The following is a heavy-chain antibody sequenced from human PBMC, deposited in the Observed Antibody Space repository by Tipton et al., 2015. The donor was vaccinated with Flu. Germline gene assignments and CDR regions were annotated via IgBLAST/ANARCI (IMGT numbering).Heavy chain of an antibody. J-gene: IGHJ3*01. V-gene: IGHV3-9*01. Sequence: QLVQSGGALIQPGGSLRLSCEASGFIFNDFTMHWVRQVPGKGPEWVSFISWSGDAEDYAESVQGRFTISRDNDRSLLFLQMANVRPDDTALYYCAKVRLALLRAPPSRQVANAFDVWSQGTLVTVSS. CDR2: ISWSGDAE. CDR3: AKVRLALLRAPPSRQVANAFDV. CDR1: GFIFNDFT. D-gene: IGHD3-3*02.